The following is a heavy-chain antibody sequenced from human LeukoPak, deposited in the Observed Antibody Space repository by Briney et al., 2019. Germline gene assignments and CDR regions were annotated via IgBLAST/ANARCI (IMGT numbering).Heavy chain of an antibody. CDR1: GFTFSSRA. CDR2: ISGGGDST. V-gene: IGHV3-23*01. CDR3: AKSLDGSGSYYNGDY. D-gene: IGHD3-10*01. Sequence: GGSLRLSCAASGFTFSSRAMNWVRQAPGKGLEWVSTISGGGDSTYYADSVADRFIISRDNSKNTLYLQMNSLRAEDTALYFCAKSLDGSGSYYNGDYWGQGTLVTVSS. J-gene: IGHJ4*02.